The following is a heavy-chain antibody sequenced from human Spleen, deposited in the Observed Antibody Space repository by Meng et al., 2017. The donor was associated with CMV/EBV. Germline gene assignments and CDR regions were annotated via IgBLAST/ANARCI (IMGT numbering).Heavy chain of an antibody. D-gene: IGHD2/OR15-2a*01. CDR1: GFTFSVYA. J-gene: IGHJ5*01. CDR2: ISSDGSNK. Sequence: SGFTFSVYAMHWVRQAPGKGLEWVALISSDGSNKYYANSLKGRFTISRDNSKNTLYLQMNSLRAEDTAVYYCARGDSSTTWLVFDFWGQGTLVTVSS. V-gene: IGHV3-30-3*01. CDR3: ARGDSSTTWLVFDF.